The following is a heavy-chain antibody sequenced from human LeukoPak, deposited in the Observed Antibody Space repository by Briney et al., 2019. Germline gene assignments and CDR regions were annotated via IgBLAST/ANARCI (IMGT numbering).Heavy chain of an antibody. CDR1: GFTFSSYW. V-gene: IGHV3-74*01. CDR2: INPDGSTT. CDR3: VRDLRESDF. J-gene: IGHJ4*02. Sequence: GGSLRLSCAASGFTFSSYWMHWVRQAPGKGLVWVLRINPDGSTTNYADSVQGRFTISRDNAKNMLYLQMNSLRAEDTAVYYCVRDLRESDFWGQGTLVTVSS.